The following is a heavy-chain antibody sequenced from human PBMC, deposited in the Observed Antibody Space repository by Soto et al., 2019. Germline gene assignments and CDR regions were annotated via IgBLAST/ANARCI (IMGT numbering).Heavy chain of an antibody. D-gene: IGHD1-26*01. CDR2: ISAYNGNT. CDR1: GYTFTSYG. CDR3: ARDFRSSIVGASAGMDV. V-gene: IGHV1-18*01. Sequence: QVQLVQSGAEVKKPGASVKVSCKASGYTFTSYGISWVRQAPGQGLEWMGWISAYNGNTNYAQQLQDRVTMTSDTSPRPADMELRCLRSDDTAVYYCARDFRSSIVGASAGMDVWGQGTTVTVSS. J-gene: IGHJ6*02.